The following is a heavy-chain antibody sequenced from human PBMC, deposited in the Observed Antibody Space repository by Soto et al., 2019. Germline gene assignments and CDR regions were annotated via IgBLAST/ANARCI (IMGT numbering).Heavy chain of an antibody. J-gene: IGHJ4*02. CDR2: ISGSGGST. CDR3: AKDLWSASTNYFDY. D-gene: IGHD2-2*01. V-gene: IGHV3-23*01. CDR1: GFTFSSYA. Sequence: SLRLSCATSGFTFSSYAMSWVRQAPGKGLEWVSAISGSGGSTYYADSVKGRFTISRDNSKNTLYLQMNSLRAEDTAVYYCAKDLWSASTNYFDYWGQGTLVTVSS.